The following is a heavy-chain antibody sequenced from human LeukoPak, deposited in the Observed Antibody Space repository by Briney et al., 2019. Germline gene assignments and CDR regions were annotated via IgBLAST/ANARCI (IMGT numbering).Heavy chain of an antibody. D-gene: IGHD3-3*01. CDR1: GYTFTSYA. J-gene: IGHJ3*02. V-gene: IGHV1-3*01. Sequence: GASVKVSCKASGYTFTSYAIHWVRQAPGQGLEWMGWINAGPGNTKYSQKFQGRVTITRDTSASTAYMDLTNLRSEDTAVFYCAIGISSDTFDIWGQGTMVTVSS. CDR3: AIGISSDTFDI. CDR2: INAGPGNT.